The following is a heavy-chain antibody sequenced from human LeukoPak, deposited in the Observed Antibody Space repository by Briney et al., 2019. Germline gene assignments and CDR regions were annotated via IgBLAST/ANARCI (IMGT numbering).Heavy chain of an antibody. CDR1: GFTFSSYW. CDR2: IYSGGST. V-gene: IGHV3-53*01. D-gene: IGHD5-18*01. Sequence: GGSLRLSCAASGFTFSSYWMNWVRQAPGKGLEWVSVIYSGGSTYYADSVKGRFTISRDNSKNTLYLQMNSLRAEDTAVYYCARADGYSYGLLNYWGQGTLVTVSS. CDR3: ARADGYSYGLLNY. J-gene: IGHJ4*02.